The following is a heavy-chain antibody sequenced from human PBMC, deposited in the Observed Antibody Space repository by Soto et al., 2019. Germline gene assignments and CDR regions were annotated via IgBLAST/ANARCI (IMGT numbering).Heavy chain of an antibody. D-gene: IGHD3-10*01. V-gene: IGHV3-48*02. J-gene: IGHJ4*02. CDR1: GFTFSSYS. CDR3: AGGGVRGVIITGRATYFDY. Sequence: EVQLVESGGGLVQPGGSLRLSCAASGFTFSSYSMNWVRQAPGKGLEWVSYISSGSSTVYYADSVKGRFTISRDNAKNSLYLEMNSLREEETAGYYCAGGGVRGVIITGRATYFDYWGQGTLVTVSS. CDR2: ISSGSSTV.